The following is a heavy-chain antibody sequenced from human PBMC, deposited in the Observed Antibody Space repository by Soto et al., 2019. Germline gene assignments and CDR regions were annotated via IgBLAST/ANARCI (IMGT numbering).Heavy chain of an antibody. J-gene: IGHJ4*02. CDR3: AKVKYYGSGSYQYFDY. Sequence: EVQLLESGGGLVQPGGSLRLSCAASGFTFSSYAMSWVRQAPGKGLEWVSAISGSGGSTYYADSVKGRFTISRDNSKNTLYLQMNSLRAEDTAVYYCAKVKYYGSGSYQYFDYWGQGTLVTVSS. V-gene: IGHV3-23*01. CDR2: ISGSGGST. CDR1: GFTFSSYA. D-gene: IGHD3-10*01.